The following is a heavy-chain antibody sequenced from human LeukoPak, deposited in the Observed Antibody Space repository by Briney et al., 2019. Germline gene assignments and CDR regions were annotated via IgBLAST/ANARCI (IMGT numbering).Heavy chain of an antibody. J-gene: IGHJ5*02. CDR3: AKGAGGYSYGPEGWFDP. CDR1: GFTFSSYA. Sequence: QPGGSLRLSCAASGFTFSSYAMSWVRQAPGKGLEWVSAISGRGGSTYYADSVKGRFTISRDNSKNTLYLQMNSLRAEDTAVYYCAKGAGGYSYGPEGWFDPWGQGTLVTVSS. CDR2: ISGRGGST. V-gene: IGHV3-23*01. D-gene: IGHD5-18*01.